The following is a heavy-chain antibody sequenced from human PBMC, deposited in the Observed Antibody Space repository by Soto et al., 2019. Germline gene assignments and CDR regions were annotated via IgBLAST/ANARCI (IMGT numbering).Heavy chain of an antibody. V-gene: IGHV1-3*01. Sequence: QVQLVQSGSEVKKPGASVKVSCKASGYTFTTYTMHWVRQAPGQRLECVGWINAGNGDTKYSQKYQDRVTITRDTSASTAYMGLSSLRSEDTAVYYCARGLKYYDSSGYYYNSWGQGTVVTVSS. CDR3: ARGLKYYDSSGYYYNS. CDR1: GYTFTTYT. D-gene: IGHD3-22*01. J-gene: IGHJ4*02. CDR2: INAGNGDT.